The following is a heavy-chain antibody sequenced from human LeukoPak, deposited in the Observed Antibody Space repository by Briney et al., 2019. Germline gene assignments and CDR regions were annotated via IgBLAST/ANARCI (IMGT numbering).Heavy chain of an antibody. CDR3: ARDSSSWYHYYYYYYMDV. CDR1: GFTFSSYA. CDR2: ISGSGGST. J-gene: IGHJ6*03. Sequence: GGSLRLSCAASGFTFSSYAMSWVRQAPGKGLEWVSAISGSGGSTYYADSVKGRFTISRDNSKNTLYLQMNSLRAEDTAVYYCARDSSSWYHYYYYYYMDVWGKGTTVTVSS. D-gene: IGHD6-13*01. V-gene: IGHV3-23*01.